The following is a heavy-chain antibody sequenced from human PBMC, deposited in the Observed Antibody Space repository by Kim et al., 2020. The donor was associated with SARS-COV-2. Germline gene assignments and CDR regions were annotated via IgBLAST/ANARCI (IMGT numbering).Heavy chain of an antibody. J-gene: IGHJ5*02. CDR3: TNGYCSSTACYPKFDP. CDR2: IKRKGNAYAT. CDR1: GFTFSGSA. Sequence: GGSVRLSCAASGFTFSGSAVHWVRQASGKGLEWVGRIKRKGNAYATAYAASVKGRFTISRDDSENMAYLQMNSLTTEDTAVYYCTNGYCSSTACYPKFDPWGQGTLVTVSS. D-gene: IGHD2-2*01. V-gene: IGHV3-73*01.